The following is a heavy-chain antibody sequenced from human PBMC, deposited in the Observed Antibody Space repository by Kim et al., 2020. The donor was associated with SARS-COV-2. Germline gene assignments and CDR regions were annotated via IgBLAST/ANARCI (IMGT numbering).Heavy chain of an antibody. CDR2: ISYDGSNK. Sequence: GGSLRLSCAAFGLTFSSHAMHWVRQAPGKGLEWVAVISYDGSNKDYADSVKGRFTISRDNSKSTLNLQMNSLRAEDTAVYYCARDAADYGIYGEFFDYWGQGTLVTVSS. D-gene: IGHD4-17*01. J-gene: IGHJ4*02. CDR1: GLTFSSHA. V-gene: IGHV3-30-3*01. CDR3: ARDAADYGIYGEFFDY.